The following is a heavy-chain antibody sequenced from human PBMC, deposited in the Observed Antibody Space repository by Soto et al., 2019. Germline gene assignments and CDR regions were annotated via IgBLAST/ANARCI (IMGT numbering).Heavy chain of an antibody. J-gene: IGHJ4*02. V-gene: IGHV3-33*01. Sequence: QVQLVESGGGVVRPGRSLRLSCAASGFTFSSYGMHWVRQAPGKGLEWVAVIWYDASNRYYAASVKGRFTISRDNFKNTVYLQMNSLRAEDTAVYYCARDGADYLQVKYYFDYWGQGTLVTVSS. CDR2: IWYDASNR. CDR3: ARDGADYLQVKYYFDY. CDR1: GFTFSSYG. D-gene: IGHD4-17*01.